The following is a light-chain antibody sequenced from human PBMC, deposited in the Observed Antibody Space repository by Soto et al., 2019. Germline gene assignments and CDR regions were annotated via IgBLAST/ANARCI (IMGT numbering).Light chain of an antibody. Sequence: EIVLTQSPGTLSLSLGERGTLSCRASQRFGSSNLAWYQQKPGQAPRLLIYSTSSRATGIPDRFSGNGSGTEFTLTISRLEPEDFAVYYCQQYGNSPWTFGQGTKVEIK. J-gene: IGKJ1*01. CDR1: QRFGSSN. CDR2: STS. CDR3: QQYGNSPWT. V-gene: IGKV3-20*01.